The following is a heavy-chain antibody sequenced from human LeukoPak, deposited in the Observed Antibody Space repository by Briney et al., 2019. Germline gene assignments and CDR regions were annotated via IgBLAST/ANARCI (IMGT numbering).Heavy chain of an antibody. J-gene: IGHJ4*02. CDR2: IKQDGSEK. D-gene: IGHD4-17*01. CDR1: GFTFSGYW. CDR3: ARGHTAVTRHFDF. V-gene: IGHV3-7*01. Sequence: GGSLRLSCAASGFTFSGYWMSWVRQAPGKGLEWVANIKQDGSEKFYVDSVKGRFTISRDNAKNSLYLQMNSLRAEDTAVYYCARGHTAVTRHFDFWGQGTLVTVSS.